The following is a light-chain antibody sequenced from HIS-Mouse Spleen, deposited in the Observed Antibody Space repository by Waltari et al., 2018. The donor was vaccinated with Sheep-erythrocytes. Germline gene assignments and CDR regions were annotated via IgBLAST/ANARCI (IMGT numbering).Light chain of an antibody. CDR2: EGS. CDR1: SSDVGSYNL. V-gene: IGLV2-23*01. J-gene: IGLJ3*02. Sequence: QSALTQPASVSGSPGQSITISCTGTSSDVGSYNLVSWYQQHPGKAPKLMIYEGSMRPSGVSNRVSGSKSGNTASLTISGLQAEDEADYYCCSYAGSSTPWVFGGGTKLTVL. CDR3: CSYAGSSTPWV.